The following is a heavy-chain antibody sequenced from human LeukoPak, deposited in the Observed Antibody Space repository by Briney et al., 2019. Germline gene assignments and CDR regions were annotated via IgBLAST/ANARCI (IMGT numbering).Heavy chain of an antibody. CDR1: GGSISSGDYY. J-gene: IGHJ5*02. V-gene: IGHV4-31*03. CDR3: ARVLPKVRGWGFDP. CDR2: IYYSGST. Sequence: SQTLSLTCTVSGGSISSGDYYWSWFRQHPGRGLEWIGYIYYSGSTYYNPSLKSRVTISVDTSKNQFSLKLTSVTAADTAVYYCARVLPKVRGWGFDPWGQGTLVTVSS. D-gene: IGHD3-10*01.